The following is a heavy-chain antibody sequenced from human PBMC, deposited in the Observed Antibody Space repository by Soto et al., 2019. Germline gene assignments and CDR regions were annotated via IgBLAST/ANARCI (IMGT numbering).Heavy chain of an antibody. D-gene: IGHD2-21*02. CDR3: ARDLWGYCGTDCYPLDV. CDR2: IYYSGST. Sequence: PSETLSLTCTVSGGSISSYYWCWIRQPPGKGLEWIGYIYYSGSTNYNPSLKSRVTISVDTSKNQFSLKLNSVTAADTAVYYCARDLWGYCGTDCYPLDVWGQGTTVTVSS. V-gene: IGHV4-59*01. J-gene: IGHJ6*02. CDR1: GGSISSYY.